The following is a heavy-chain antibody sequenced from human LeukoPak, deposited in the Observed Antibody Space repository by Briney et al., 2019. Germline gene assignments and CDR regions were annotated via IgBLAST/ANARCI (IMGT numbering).Heavy chain of an antibody. CDR3: ARESGGDLGEAFDI. D-gene: IGHD1-26*01. V-gene: IGHV3-21*01. Sequence: AGGSLRLSCAASGFTFSTYAMNWVRQAPGEGLEWVSSIGGSSTSLYYADSLKGRFTISRDNAKNSLYLQLNSLRAEDTAVYYCARESGGDLGEAFDIWGQGTMVTVSS. CDR2: IGGSSTSL. J-gene: IGHJ3*02. CDR1: GFTFSTYA.